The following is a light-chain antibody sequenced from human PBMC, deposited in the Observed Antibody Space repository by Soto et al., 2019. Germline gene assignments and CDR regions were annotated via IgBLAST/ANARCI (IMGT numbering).Light chain of an antibody. J-gene: IGKJ1*01. CDR1: QSVLYSSNNKNY. Sequence: IVMTQSPDSLAVSLDERATINCKSSQSVLYSSNNKNYLAWYQQKPGQPPKLLISWASTRESGVPDRFSGSGSGTDFTLTISSLQAEDVAVYYCQQYYTTPVTFGQGTKVDIK. CDR2: WAS. V-gene: IGKV4-1*01. CDR3: QQYYTTPVT.